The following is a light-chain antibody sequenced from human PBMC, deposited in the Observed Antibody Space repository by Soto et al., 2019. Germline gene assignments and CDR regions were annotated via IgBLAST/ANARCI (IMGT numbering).Light chain of an antibody. V-gene: IGKV3-11*01. CDR2: DAS. CDR1: QSVSSY. J-gene: IGKJ1*01. Sequence: EIVFTQSPATLSLSPGERATLSCRASQSVSSYLAWYQQKPGQAPRLLIYDASNRATGIPARFSGSGSGTDFTLTISSLXPEDFAVYYCQQRSNWPPTWTFGQGTKVDI. CDR3: QQRSNWPPTWT.